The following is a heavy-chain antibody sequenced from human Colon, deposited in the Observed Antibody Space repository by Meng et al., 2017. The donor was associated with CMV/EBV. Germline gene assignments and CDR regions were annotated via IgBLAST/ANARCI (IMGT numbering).Heavy chain of an antibody. CDR1: GFAFSSYE. V-gene: IGHV3-48*03. Sequence: GESLKISCVASGFAFSSYEMNWVRQAPGKGLEWVAYISSAGGDRYYADSVKGRFTISRHNAQRSLYLEMNSLSGDDTAVYYCARVRQPGAYHDSDGSEIKNWLDPWGQGTLVTVSS. CDR3: ARVRQPGAYHDSDGSEIKNWLDP. D-gene: IGHD3-22*01. CDR2: ISSAGGDR. J-gene: IGHJ5*02.